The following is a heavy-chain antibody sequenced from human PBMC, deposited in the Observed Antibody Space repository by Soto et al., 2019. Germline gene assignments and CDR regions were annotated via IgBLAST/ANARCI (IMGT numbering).Heavy chain of an antibody. V-gene: IGHV3-30*18. Sequence: QVQLVESGGGVVQPGRSPRLSCAASGFTFSNFGMHWVRQAPGKGLEWVAAISSDGGDKYYSHSVKDRFTVSRDNSRNTLFLQMNSLRVEDTAVYYCVKGSDVARQELDRWGQGNLGTVSS. CDR2: ISSDGGDK. J-gene: IGHJ5*02. CDR3: VKGSDVARQELDR. CDR1: GFTFSNFG. D-gene: IGHD2-15*01.